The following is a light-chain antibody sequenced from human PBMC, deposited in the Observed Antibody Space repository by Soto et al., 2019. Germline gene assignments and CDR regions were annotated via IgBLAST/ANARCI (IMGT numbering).Light chain of an antibody. Sequence: QSALTQPASVSGSPGQSITISCTGTSSDVGAFNFVSWYQQHPGKAPKLVIYDVRHRPSGVSDRFSGSKSGNTASLTIYGPQAEDEADYYCTSHTTTSPPVLFGGGTKLTVL. CDR2: DVR. CDR3: TSHTTTSPPVL. CDR1: SSDVGAFNF. V-gene: IGLV2-14*03. J-gene: IGLJ2*01.